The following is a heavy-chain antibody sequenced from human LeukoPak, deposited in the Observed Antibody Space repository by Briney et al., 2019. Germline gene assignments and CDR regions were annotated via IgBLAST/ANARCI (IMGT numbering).Heavy chain of an antibody. V-gene: IGHV4-38-2*02. CDR2: IYNSANT. Sequence: PSETLSHTCTVSGDSISSDYYWAWIRQPPGKGLEWIGNIYNSANTNYNPSLQSRVTMSVDTSKSQFSLQLTSVSAADTAVYYCARRFSSRSDGNCYYYGHDAFDVSGQGTLVTVSS. CDR3: ARRFSSRSDGNCYYYGHDAFDV. J-gene: IGHJ3*01. D-gene: IGHD3-22*01. CDR1: GDSISSDYY.